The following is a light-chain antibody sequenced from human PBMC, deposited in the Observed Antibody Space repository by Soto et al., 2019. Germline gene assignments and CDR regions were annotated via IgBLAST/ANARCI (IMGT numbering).Light chain of an antibody. CDR2: GAS. CDR3: QHYNHWLWT. Sequence: EIMMTQSPATLSVSPGERVTLSCMASQSVKSSLAWYQQKPGQAPRLLIYGASTRATGIPARFSGSGSGTEFTLTSSSLQSEDSAVYYCQHYNHWLWTFGQGTKVDIK. J-gene: IGKJ1*01. V-gene: IGKV3-15*01. CDR1: QSVKSS.